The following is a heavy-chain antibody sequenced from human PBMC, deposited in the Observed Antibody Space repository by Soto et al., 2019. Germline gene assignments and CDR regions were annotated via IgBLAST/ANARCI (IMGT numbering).Heavy chain of an antibody. CDR2: IYYSGST. V-gene: IGHV4-39*01. CDR3: ARHSGPGIDAFDI. Sequence: QLQLQESGPGLVKPSETLSLTCTVSGGSISSSSYYWGWIRQPPGKGLEWIGSIYYSGSTYYNPSLKSRVTISVDTSKNQFSLKLSSVTAADTAVYYCARHSGPGIDAFDIWGQGTMVTVSS. J-gene: IGHJ3*02. D-gene: IGHD1-1*01. CDR1: GGSISSSSYY.